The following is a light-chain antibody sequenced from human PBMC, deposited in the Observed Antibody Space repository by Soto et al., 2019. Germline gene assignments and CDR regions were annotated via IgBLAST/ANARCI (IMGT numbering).Light chain of an antibody. Sequence: VGDTVTIPCRASQSISVSLAWYQQKPGKAPNLLIYDASTLQGGVPSRFSGSGSGTEFTLTVTSLQPEDFATYFCQQYDKYSTFGHGTKV. J-gene: IGKJ1*01. CDR2: DAS. V-gene: IGKV1-5*01. CDR1: QSISVS. CDR3: QQYDKYST.